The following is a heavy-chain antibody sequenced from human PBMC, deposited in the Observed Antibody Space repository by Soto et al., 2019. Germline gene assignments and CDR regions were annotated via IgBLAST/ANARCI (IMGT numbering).Heavy chain of an antibody. V-gene: IGHV1-46*01. D-gene: IGHD3-22*01. Sequence: ASVKVSCKASGYTFTSYYMHWVRQAPGQGLEWMGIINPSGGSTSYAQKFQGRVTMTRDTSTSTVYMELSSLRSEDTAVYYCARGYYYDSSGYTTEDAFDIWGQGTMVTVSS. J-gene: IGHJ3*02. CDR2: INPSGGST. CDR1: GYTFTSYY. CDR3: ARGYYYDSSGYTTEDAFDI.